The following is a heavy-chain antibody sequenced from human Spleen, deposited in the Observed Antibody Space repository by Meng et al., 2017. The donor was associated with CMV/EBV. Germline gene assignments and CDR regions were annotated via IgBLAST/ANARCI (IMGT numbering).Heavy chain of an antibody. CDR2: INYSGNT. V-gene: IGHV4-39*07. Sequence: SETLSLTCSVSGGSISSNSHFWAWIRQPPGKGLEWIGNINYSGNTYYNASLKRRVTISVDTSKNQFSLKLTSVTAADTAIYYCARAQRPHMIALGGTVRGAFDIWGQGTKVTVSS. CDR3: ARAQRPHMIALGGTVRGAFDI. D-gene: IGHD3-16*01. CDR1: GGSISSNSHF. J-gene: IGHJ3*02.